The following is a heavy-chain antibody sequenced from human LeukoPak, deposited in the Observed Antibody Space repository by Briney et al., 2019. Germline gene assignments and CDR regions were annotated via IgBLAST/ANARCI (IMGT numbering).Heavy chain of an antibody. CDR2: INHSGST. D-gene: IGHD5-18*01. CDR1: GGSFSGYY. CDR3: ARVRPPSNIQPQRPRGYFYMDV. V-gene: IGHV4-34*01. J-gene: IGHJ6*03. Sequence: KPSETLSLTCAVYGGSFSGYYWSWIRQPPGKGLEWIGEINHSGSTNYNPSLKSRVTISLDTSKNQFSLKLSSVTAADTAVYYCARVRPPSNIQPQRPRGYFYMDVWGKGTTVTVSS.